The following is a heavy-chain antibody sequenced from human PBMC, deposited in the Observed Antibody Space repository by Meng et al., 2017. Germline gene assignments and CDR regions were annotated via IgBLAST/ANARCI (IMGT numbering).Heavy chain of an antibody. Sequence: QVRLQESGPGLVRPSETLSLTCTVSGGSVSSGSYYWSWIRQPPGKGLECIGYIYYSGSTNYSPSLKSRVTISVDTSKNQFSLKLSSVTAADTAVYYCARDCSGGSCYSIGVWGQGTLVTVSS. D-gene: IGHD2-15*01. CDR2: IYYSGST. CDR1: GGSVSSGSYY. CDR3: ARDCSGGSCYSIGV. V-gene: IGHV4-61*01. J-gene: IGHJ4*02.